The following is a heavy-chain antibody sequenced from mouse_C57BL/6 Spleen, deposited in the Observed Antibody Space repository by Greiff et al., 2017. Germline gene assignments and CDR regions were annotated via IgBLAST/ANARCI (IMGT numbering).Heavy chain of an antibody. CDR1: GYTFTSYD. J-gene: IGHJ2*01. CDR2: IYPRDGST. CDR3: ARPGSSYLFDY. V-gene: IGHV1-85*01. D-gene: IGHD1-1*01. Sequence: VKLQESGPELVKPGASVKLSCKASGYTFTSYDINWVKQRPGQGLEWIGWIYPRDGSTKYNEKFKGKATLTVDTSSSTAYMELHSLTSEDSAVYFCARPGSSYLFDYWGQGTTLTVSS.